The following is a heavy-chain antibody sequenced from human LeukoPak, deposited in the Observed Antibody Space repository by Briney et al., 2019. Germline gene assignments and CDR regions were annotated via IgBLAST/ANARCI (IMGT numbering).Heavy chain of an antibody. V-gene: IGHV1-69*05. Sequence: ASVKVSCKASGGTFSSYAISWVRQAPGQGLEWMGGIIPIFGTANYAQKFQGRVTMTRDTSISTAYMELSRLRSDDTAVYYCARDRADTAMVSYYYYYYMDVWGKGTTVTVSS. CDR1: GGTFSSYA. CDR3: ARDRADTAMVSYYYYYYMDV. J-gene: IGHJ6*03. CDR2: IIPIFGTA. D-gene: IGHD5-18*01.